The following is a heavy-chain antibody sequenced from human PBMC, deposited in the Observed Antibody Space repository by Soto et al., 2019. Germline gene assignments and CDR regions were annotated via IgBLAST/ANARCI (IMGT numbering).Heavy chain of an antibody. CDR3: ARGGGVWNWFDP. D-gene: IGHD3-16*01. CDR1: GGSISSGGYS. Sequence: PSETLSLTCAVSGGSISSGGYSWSWIRQPPGKGLEWIGYIYHSGSTYYNPSLKSRVTISVDRSKNQFSLKLSSVTAADTAVYYCARGGGVWNWFDPWGQGTLVTVSS. CDR2: IYHSGST. J-gene: IGHJ5*02. V-gene: IGHV4-30-2*01.